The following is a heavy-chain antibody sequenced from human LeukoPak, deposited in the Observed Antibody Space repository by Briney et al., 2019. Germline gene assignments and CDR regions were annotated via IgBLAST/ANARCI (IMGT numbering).Heavy chain of an antibody. CDR1: GGSLTVYY. D-gene: IGHD2-15*01. CDR3: ARGHERVVVVAATNRRRYYYMDV. V-gene: IGHV4-34*01. Sequence: SETLSLTCAVYGGSLTVYYWSWIRQPPGKGLEWIGEINHSGSTNYNPSLKSRVTISVDTSKNQFSLKLSSVTAADTAVYYCARGHERVVVVAATNRRRYYYMDVWGKGTTVTVYS. CDR2: INHSGST. J-gene: IGHJ6*03.